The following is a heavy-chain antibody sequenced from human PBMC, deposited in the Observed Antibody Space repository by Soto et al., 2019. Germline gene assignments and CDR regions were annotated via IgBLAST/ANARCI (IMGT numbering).Heavy chain of an antibody. CDR2: ISYDGSNK. D-gene: IGHD6-13*01. CDR3: ARDLEQQLVRDHFDY. V-gene: IGHV3-30-3*01. J-gene: IGHJ4*02. CDR1: GFTFSSYA. Sequence: GGSLRLSCAASGFTFSSYAMHWVRQAPGKGLEWVAVISYDGSNKYYADSVKGRFTISRDNSKNTLYLQMNSLRAEDTAVYYCARDLEQQLVRDHFDYWGQGTLVTVSS.